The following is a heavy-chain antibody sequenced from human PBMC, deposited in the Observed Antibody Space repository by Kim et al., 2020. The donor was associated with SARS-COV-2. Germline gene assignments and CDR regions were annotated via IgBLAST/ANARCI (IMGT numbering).Heavy chain of an antibody. CDR2: ISSSSDT. V-gene: IGHV3-11*06. D-gene: IGHD5-12*01. Sequence: GGSLRLSCAASGFIFNNYYMTWIRQAPGQGLEWVSDISSSSDTSYADYVKGRFTISRDNAKKYLYLQMKSLRAEDKAVYYCGRDRDGYNSFDYGGQGTLVPVSS. CDR3: GRDRDGYNSFDY. J-gene: IGHJ4*02. CDR1: GFIFNNYY.